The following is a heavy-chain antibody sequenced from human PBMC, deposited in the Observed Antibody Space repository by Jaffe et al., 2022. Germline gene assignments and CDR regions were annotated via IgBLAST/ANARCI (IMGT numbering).Heavy chain of an antibody. J-gene: IGHJ4*02. V-gene: IGHV4-38-2*01. CDR2: IHHSGST. Sequence: QVQLQESGPGLVKPSETLSLTCAVSGHSISSGYYWGWIRQPPGKGLEWIGHIHHSGSTYNNPSLKSRVTISVDTSKNQFSLKVSSVTAADTAVYYCARRGLVGIYYFDYWGQGTLVTVSS. CDR1: GHSISSGYY. CDR3: ARRGLVGIYYFDY. D-gene: IGHD1-26*01.